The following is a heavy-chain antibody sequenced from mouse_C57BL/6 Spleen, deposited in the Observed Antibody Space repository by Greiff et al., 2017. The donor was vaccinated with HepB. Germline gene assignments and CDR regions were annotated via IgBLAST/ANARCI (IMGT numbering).Heavy chain of an antibody. D-gene: IGHD1-1*01. CDR1: GYTFTSYW. CDR2: IHPSDSDT. V-gene: IGHV1-74*01. Sequence: VKLQQPGAELVKPGASVKVSCKASGYTFTSYWMHWVKQRPGQGLEWIGRIHPSDSDTNYNQKFKGKATLTVEKSSSTAYMQLSILTSEDSAVYYCANYYGSSWFAYWGQGTLVTVSA. J-gene: IGHJ3*01. CDR3: ANYYGSSWFAY.